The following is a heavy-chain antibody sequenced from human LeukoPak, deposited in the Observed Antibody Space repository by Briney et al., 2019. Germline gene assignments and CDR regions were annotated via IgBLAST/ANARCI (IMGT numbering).Heavy chain of an antibody. J-gene: IGHJ4*02. D-gene: IGHD2-15*01. CDR2: IISSSSYI. V-gene: IGHV3-21*01. Sequence: PGGSLRLSCAASGFTFSSYSMNWVRQAPGKGLEWVSSIISSSSYIYYADSVKGRFTISRDNAKNSLYLQMNSLRAEDTAVYYCARDPQYCSGGSCYSFDYWGQGTLVTVSS. CDR3: ARDPQYCSGGSCYSFDY. CDR1: GFTFSSYS.